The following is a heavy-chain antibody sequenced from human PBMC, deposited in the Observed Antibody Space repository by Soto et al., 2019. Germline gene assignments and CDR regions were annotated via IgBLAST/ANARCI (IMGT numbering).Heavy chain of an antibody. V-gene: IGHV3-33*01. CDR1: GFTFSSYG. CDR3: VRDSGSDFAFDI. Sequence: QVQLVESGGGVVQPGRSLRLSCAASGFTFSSYGMHWVRQAPGKGLAWVAVIWYDGSNEYYADSVKGRCTISRDNSKDPLYLHMTSLRTADTAIYYCVRDSGSDFAFDIWGHGTIGTVSS. D-gene: IGHD2-15*01. J-gene: IGHJ3*02. CDR2: IWYDGSNE.